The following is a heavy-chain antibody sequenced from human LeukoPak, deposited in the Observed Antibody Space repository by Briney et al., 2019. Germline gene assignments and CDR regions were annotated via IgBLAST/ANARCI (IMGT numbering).Heavy chain of an antibody. Sequence: GASVKVSCTASGYTFTSYYMHWVRQAPGQGLEWMGIINPSGGSTSYAQKFQGRVTMTRDTSTSTVYMELRSLRSEDTAVYYCASLRGSYFDYWGQGTLVTVSS. CDR2: INPSGGST. J-gene: IGHJ4*02. CDR3: ASLRGSYFDY. CDR1: GYTFTSYY. V-gene: IGHV1-46*03. D-gene: IGHD1-26*01.